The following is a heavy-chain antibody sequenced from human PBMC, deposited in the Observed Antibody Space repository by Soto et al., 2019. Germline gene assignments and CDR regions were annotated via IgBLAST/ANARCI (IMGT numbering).Heavy chain of an antibody. CDR3: ARRCIAAAVSAGFCMDV. J-gene: IGHJ6*02. V-gene: IGHV4-31*03. D-gene: IGHD6-13*01. CDR1: GGSISSGGYY. Sequence: SETLSLTCTVSGGSISSGGYYWSWIRQHPGKGLEWIGYIYYSGSTYYNPSLKSRVTISVDTSKNQFSLKLSSVTAADTAVYYCARRCIAAAVSAGFCMDVWGQGTTVTVSS. CDR2: IYYSGST.